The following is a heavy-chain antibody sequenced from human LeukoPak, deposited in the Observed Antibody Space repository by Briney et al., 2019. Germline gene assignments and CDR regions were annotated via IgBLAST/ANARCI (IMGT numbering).Heavy chain of an antibody. CDR3: ARTLAVADKIQTEYYYHMDV. J-gene: IGHJ6*03. D-gene: IGHD6-19*01. CDR1: GFIVDSNY. Sequence: GGSLRLSCAVSGFIVDSNYMNWVRQAPGKGLEWVSVIYTGGATYYAASVKGRFTISRDNSKNMLYLQMNSLRAEDTAVYYCARTLAVADKIQTEYYYHMDVWGKGTTVTVSS. CDR2: IYTGGAT. V-gene: IGHV3-53*01.